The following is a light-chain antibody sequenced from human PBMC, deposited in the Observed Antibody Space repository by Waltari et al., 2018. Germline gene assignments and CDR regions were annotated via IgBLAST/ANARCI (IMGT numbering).Light chain of an antibody. CDR1: TSNIGNNF. Sequence: QSVLTQPPSASGTPGQRATLTCSGSTSNIGNNFVYWYKQLPGTAPKLLIYRNNQRPSGVPDRFSGSKSGTSASLTISGLQSEDEAEYYCATWDDSLTAPVFGGGTKVTVL. J-gene: IGLJ3*02. CDR2: RNN. CDR3: ATWDDSLTAPV. V-gene: IGLV1-47*01.